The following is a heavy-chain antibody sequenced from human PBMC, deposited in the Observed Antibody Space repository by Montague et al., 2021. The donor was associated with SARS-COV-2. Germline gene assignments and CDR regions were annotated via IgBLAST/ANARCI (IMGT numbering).Heavy chain of an antibody. Sequence: CAISGDSVSSNTVAWNWFRQSPSRGLEWLGRTYYRSKWYNDYAVSMQSRVTINPDTSKNQFSLHVNSVTPEDTAVYYCARDSKYSIDYWGQGLLVTVSS. CDR3: ARDSKYSIDY. CDR1: GDSVSSNTVA. V-gene: IGHV6-1*01. J-gene: IGHJ4*02. D-gene: IGHD2-21*01. CDR2: TYYRSKWYN.